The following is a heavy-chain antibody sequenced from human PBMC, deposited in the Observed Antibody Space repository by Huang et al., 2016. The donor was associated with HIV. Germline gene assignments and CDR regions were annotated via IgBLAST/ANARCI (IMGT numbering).Heavy chain of an antibody. Sequence: QVQLEQSGPAVRKPGSSVKVSCQASGGSFSDQIISWVRQAPGQRFEWMGGSNPLFRAPAYAQEFKGRVTMTADESTATIYMELNSLTSEDTAVYYCAMSLRYQYDSRSYWGRYFDYWGQGTLVTVSS. V-gene: IGHV1-69*01. J-gene: IGHJ4*02. D-gene: IGHD3-16*01. CDR2: SNPLFRAP. CDR1: GGSFSDQI. CDR3: AMSLRYQYDSRSYWGRYFDY.